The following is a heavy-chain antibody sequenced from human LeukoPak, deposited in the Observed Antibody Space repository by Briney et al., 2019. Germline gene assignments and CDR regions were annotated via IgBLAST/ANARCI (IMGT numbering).Heavy chain of an antibody. Sequence: GGSLRLSCAASGFTFSRHGMHWVRQAPGKGLEWVAVIGDTGRAKYYADSVKGRFTISRDNSKNTLYLQMNSLRAEDTAVYYCARGKGMVVAVLDYGMDVWGQGTTVTVSS. J-gene: IGHJ6*02. CDR3: ARGKGMVVAVLDYGMDV. V-gene: IGHV3-33*08. CDR2: IGDTGRAK. D-gene: IGHD2-15*01. CDR1: GFTFSRHG.